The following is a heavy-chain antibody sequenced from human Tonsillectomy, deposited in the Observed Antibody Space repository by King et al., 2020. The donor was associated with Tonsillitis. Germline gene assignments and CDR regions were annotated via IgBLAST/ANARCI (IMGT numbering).Heavy chain of an antibody. Sequence: VQLVESGGGVVKPGRSLRLSCAASGFNFSSYGMHWVRQAPGKGLEWVAVISYDGSTTYYADSVKGRFTISRDNSRNTLCLQMNSLRAEDTAVYYCAKDGHNSGYYYSYYYMDVWGKGTTVTVSS. J-gene: IGHJ6*03. CDR1: GFNFSSYG. CDR3: AKDGHNSGYYYSYYYMDV. CDR2: ISYDGSTT. V-gene: IGHV3-30*18. D-gene: IGHD6-19*01.